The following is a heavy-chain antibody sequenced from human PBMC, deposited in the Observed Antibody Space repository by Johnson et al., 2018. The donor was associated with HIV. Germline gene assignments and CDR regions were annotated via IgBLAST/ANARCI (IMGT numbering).Heavy chain of an antibody. CDR2: VWSDGNNR. CDR1: GFTFSDYG. D-gene: IGHD6-6*01. V-gene: IGHV3-33*01. Sequence: QVQLVESGGGVVQPGRSLRLSCAASGFTFSDYGIHWVRQAPGKGLEWVAVVWSDGNNRYYADSVKGRFTISRDNSKNTLYLQMNSLRAEDTAVYYCATLEYSSSPGGYGAFDIWGQGTMVTVSS. CDR3: ATLEYSSSPGGYGAFDI. J-gene: IGHJ3*02.